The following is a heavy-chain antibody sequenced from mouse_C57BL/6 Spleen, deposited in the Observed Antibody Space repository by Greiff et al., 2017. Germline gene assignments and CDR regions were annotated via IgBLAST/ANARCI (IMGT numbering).Heavy chain of an antibody. D-gene: IGHD1-1*01. J-gene: IGHJ2*01. V-gene: IGHV1-4*01. CDR1: GYTFTSYT. CDR3: AREGVITTVVAGDY. Sequence: VQLQQSGAELARPGASVKMSCKASGYTFTSYTMHWVKQRPGQGLEWIGYINPSSGYTKYNQKFKDKATLTADKSSSTAYMQLSSLTSEDSAVYYCAREGVITTVVAGDYWGQGTTLTVSS. CDR2: INPSSGYT.